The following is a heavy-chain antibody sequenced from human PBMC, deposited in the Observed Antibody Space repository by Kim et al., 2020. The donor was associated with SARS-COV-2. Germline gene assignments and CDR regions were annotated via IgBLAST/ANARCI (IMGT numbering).Heavy chain of an antibody. J-gene: IGHJ5*02. V-gene: IGHV4-59*01. CDR1: GDSIRSYY. CDR2: VYHTGNT. Sequence: SETLSLTCSVSGDSIRSYYWTWIRQPPGKRLEWIGYVYHTGNTNYNPSLRGRVTISLDTSKRQFPLTLTSVTAADTAVYYCASSGVGAVGWFDPWGQGTLVTVSS. D-gene: IGHD1-26*01. CDR3: ASSGVGAVGWFDP.